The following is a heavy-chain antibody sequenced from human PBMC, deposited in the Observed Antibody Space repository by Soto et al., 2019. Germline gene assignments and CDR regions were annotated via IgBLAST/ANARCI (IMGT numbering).Heavy chain of an antibody. CDR2: IYYTGST. J-gene: IGHJ2*01. CDR3: ARASLSWYFDL. V-gene: IGHV4-59*01. CDR1: GDSISSYY. Sequence: QVQLQESGPGLVKPSETLSLTCTVSGDSISSYYWSWIRQPPGKGLEWIGYIYYTGSTNYNPSFRSRGTISIDMSKHQSSLKLSSETAADTAVYYCARASLSWYFDLWGRGTLVTVSS. D-gene: IGHD6-6*01.